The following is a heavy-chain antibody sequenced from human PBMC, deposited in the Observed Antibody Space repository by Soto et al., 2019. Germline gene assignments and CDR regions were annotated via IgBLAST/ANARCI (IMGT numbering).Heavy chain of an antibody. Sequence: ASVKVSCKASGYTFTSYGISWVRQAPGQGLEWMGWISAYNGNTNYAQKLQGRVTMTTDTSTSTAYMELRSLRSDDTAVYYCARDSPNYYGSGSYYNPKLDPWGQGTLVTVSS. CDR2: ISAYNGNT. V-gene: IGHV1-18*01. CDR1: GYTFTSYG. J-gene: IGHJ5*02. D-gene: IGHD3-10*01. CDR3: ARDSPNYYGSGSYYNPKLDP.